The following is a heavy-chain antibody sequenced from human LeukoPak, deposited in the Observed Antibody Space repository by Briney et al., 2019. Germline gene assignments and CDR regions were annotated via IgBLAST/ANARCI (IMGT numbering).Heavy chain of an antibody. V-gene: IGHV5-51*01. CDR3: ARLLIAVAAQGGWFNP. Sequence: GESLKISCKGSGYSFTSYWIGWVRQMLGKGLEWMGIIYPGDSDTRYSPSFQGQVTISADKSISTAYLQWSSPKASDTAMYYCARLLIAVAAQGGWFNPWGQGTLVTVSS. D-gene: IGHD6-19*01. CDR1: GYSFTSYW. J-gene: IGHJ5*02. CDR2: IYPGDSDT.